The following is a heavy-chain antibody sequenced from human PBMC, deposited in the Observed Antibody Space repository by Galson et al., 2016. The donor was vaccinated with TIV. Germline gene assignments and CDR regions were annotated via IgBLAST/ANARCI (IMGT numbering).Heavy chain of an antibody. CDR1: GFTFTRHW. CDR3: ARSRIESSGYLPDALDI. Sequence: QSGAEVKKPGESLKISCKGSGFTFTRHWIGWVRQMPGKGLEWMGIIYPGDSETRYSPTFQGQVTISADKSISTAYLQWTSLKASDTAMYYCARSRIESSGYLPDALDIWGQWTMVTMSS. CDR2: IYPGDSET. J-gene: IGHJ3*02. D-gene: IGHD3-22*01. V-gene: IGHV5-51*03.